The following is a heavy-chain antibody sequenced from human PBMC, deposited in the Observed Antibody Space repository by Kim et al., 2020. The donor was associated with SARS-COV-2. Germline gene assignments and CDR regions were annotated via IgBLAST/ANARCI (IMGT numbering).Heavy chain of an antibody. Sequence: ASVKVSCKASGYTFTSYGISWVRQAPGQGLEWMGWISAYNGNTNYAQKLQGRVTMTTDTSTSTAYIELRSLRSDDTAVYYCARGPLAYCGGDCGLDPWGQGTLVTVSS. D-gene: IGHD2-21*02. V-gene: IGHV1-18*04. J-gene: IGHJ5*02. CDR1: GYTFTSYG. CDR3: ARGPLAYCGGDCGLDP. CDR2: ISAYNGNT.